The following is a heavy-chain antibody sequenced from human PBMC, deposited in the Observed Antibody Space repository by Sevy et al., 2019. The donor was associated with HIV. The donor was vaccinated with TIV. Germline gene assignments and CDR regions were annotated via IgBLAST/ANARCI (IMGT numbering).Heavy chain of an antibody. CDR2: ISAYNGNT. CDR3: ARGKYCAGGSCYVDYMDV. Sequence: ASVKVSCKASGYTFTRYGISWVRQAPGQGLEWMGWISAYNGNTHYAQKLQGRVTMTTDTSTSTVYMELRSLRSDDTAIYYCARGKYCAGGSCYVDYMDVWGKGTPVTFSS. CDR1: GYTFTRYG. D-gene: IGHD2-15*01. V-gene: IGHV1-18*04. J-gene: IGHJ6*03.